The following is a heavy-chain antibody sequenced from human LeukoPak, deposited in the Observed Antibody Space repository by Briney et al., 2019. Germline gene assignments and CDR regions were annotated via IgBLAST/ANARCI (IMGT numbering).Heavy chain of an antibody. CDR1: GGSISSYY. V-gene: IGHV4-59*01. CDR3: ASVPYSSGWYNWFDP. J-gene: IGHJ5*02. Sequence: SETLSLTCTVSGGSISSYYWSWIRQPPGKGLEWIGYIYYSGSTNYNPSLKSRVTISVDTSKNQFSLKLSSVTAADTAVYYCASVPYSSGWYNWFDPWGQGTLATVSS. D-gene: IGHD6-19*01. CDR2: IYYSGST.